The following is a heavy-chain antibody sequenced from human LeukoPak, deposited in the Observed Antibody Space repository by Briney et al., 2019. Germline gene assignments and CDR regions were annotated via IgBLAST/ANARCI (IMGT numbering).Heavy chain of an antibody. CDR1: GFTVSSNY. CDR3: ARDERYSSGWNLYFDL. J-gene: IGHJ2*01. D-gene: IGHD6-19*01. Sequence: PGGSLRLSCAASGFTVSSNYMSWVRQAPGKGLEWVSVIYSGGSTYYADSVKGRFTISRDNSKNTLYLQMNSLRAEDTAVYCCARDERYSSGWNLYFDLWGRGTLVTVSS. V-gene: IGHV3-53*01. CDR2: IYSGGST.